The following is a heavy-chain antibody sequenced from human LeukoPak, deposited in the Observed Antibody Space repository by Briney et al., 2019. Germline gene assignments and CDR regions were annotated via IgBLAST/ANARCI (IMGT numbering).Heavy chain of an antibody. CDR1: GYSISSGYY. CDR2: IYHSGST. D-gene: IGHD4-17*01. CDR3: ASVEPGNGDYALDY. J-gene: IGHJ4*02. V-gene: IGHV4-38-2*02. Sequence: SETLSLTCTVSGYSISSGYYWSWIRPPPGKGLEWIGSIYHSGSTNYNPSLKSRVTISVDKSKNQFSLKLSSVTAADTAVYYCASVEPGNGDYALDYWGQGTLVTVSS.